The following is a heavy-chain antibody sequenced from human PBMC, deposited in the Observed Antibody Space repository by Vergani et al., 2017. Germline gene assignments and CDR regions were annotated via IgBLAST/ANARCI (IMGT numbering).Heavy chain of an antibody. J-gene: IGHJ6*02. CDR2: IYYSGST. D-gene: IGHD6-6*01. CDR3: ARGAFRIAARHQYGMDV. CDR1: GGSISSSSYY. Sequence: QLQLQESGPGLVKPSETLSLTCTVSGGSISSSSYYWGWIRQPPGKGLEWIGSIYYSGSTYYNPSLKSRVTISVDTSKNQFSLKLSSVTAADTAVYYCARGAFRIAARHQYGMDVWGQGTTVTVSS. V-gene: IGHV4-39*01.